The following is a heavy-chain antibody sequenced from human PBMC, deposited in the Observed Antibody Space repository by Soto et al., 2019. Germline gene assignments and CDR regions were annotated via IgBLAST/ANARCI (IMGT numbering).Heavy chain of an antibody. J-gene: IGHJ4*02. V-gene: IGHV4-59*01. D-gene: IGHD3-22*01. CDR2: VYYTGST. Sequence: AETLSLTCTVSGDSISTFYWGWMRQSPGKELEWIGYVYYTGSTNYNPSLKSRVTISVDRSKNQFSLKLTSANAADTAVYYCARGRTVRNYADDSSDYFYFFDYWGQGTQVTVSS. CDR1: GDSISTFY. CDR3: ARGRTVRNYADDSSDYFYFFDY.